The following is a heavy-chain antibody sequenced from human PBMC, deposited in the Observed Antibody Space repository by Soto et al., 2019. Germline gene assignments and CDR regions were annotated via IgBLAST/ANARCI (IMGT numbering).Heavy chain of an antibody. D-gene: IGHD4-17*01. J-gene: IGHJ4*02. Sequence: PGGSLRLSCAASGFTFSSYSMNWVRQAPGKGLEWVSSISSSSSYIYYADSVKGRFTISRDNAKNSLYLQMNSLRAEDTAVYYCAKVLTTVTTFFDYWGQGTLVTVSS. V-gene: IGHV3-21*04. CDR3: AKVLTTVTTFFDY. CDR1: GFTFSSYS. CDR2: ISSSSSYI.